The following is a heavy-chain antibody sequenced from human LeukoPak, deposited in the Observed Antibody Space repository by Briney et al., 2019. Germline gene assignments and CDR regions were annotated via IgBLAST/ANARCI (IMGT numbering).Heavy chain of an antibody. V-gene: IGHV4-61*02. CDR1: GGSISSGSYY. J-gene: IGHJ4*02. CDR3: ARGDGDPYSFDY. Sequence: SQTLSLTCTVSGGSISSGSYYWSWIRQPAGKGLEWIGRIYTSGSTNYNPSLKSRVTISVDTSKNQFSLKLSSVTAADTAAYYCARGDGDPYSFDYWGQGTLVTVSS. D-gene: IGHD4-17*01. CDR2: IYTSGST.